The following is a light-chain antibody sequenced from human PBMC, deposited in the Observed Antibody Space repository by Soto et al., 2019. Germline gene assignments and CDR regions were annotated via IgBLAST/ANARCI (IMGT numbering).Light chain of an antibody. CDR2: EVS. Sequence: QSVLTQPASVSGSPGQSITISGTGTNSDVGGYNYVSWYQQHPGKAPELMIYEVSHRPSGVSNRFSGSKSDNTASLTISGLQAEDDADYYCSSYTSISTLYVFGTGTKVTVL. CDR1: NSDVGGYNY. V-gene: IGLV2-14*01. CDR3: SSYTSISTLYV. J-gene: IGLJ1*01.